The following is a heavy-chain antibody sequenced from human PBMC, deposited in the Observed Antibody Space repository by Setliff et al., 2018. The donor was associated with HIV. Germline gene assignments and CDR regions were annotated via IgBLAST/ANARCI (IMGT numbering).Heavy chain of an antibody. CDR1: GYSFTTYW. CDR3: ARHLPGNTSSGYGMDV. D-gene: IGHD3-10*01. J-gene: IGHJ6*02. Sequence: PGESLKISCKGSGYSFTTYWIGWVRQMPGKGLEWMGIIYPGDSDTRYSPSFQGQVTISADKSISTAYLQWSSLKTSDTAIYYCARHLPGNTSSGYGMDVWGQGTAVTVS. CDR2: IYPGDSDT. V-gene: IGHV5-51*01.